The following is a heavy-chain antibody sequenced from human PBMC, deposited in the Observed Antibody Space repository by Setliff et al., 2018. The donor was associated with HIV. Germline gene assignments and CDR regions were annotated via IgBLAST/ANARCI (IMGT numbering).Heavy chain of an antibody. D-gene: IGHD1-26*01. CDR2: VDSDGSGT. V-gene: IGHV3-74*01. CDR1: TFSRYW. CDR3: ARDGNGAFDM. Sequence: TFSRYWMHWIRQAPGKGLVWVSRVDSDGSGTSYADSVKGRFTISRDNAKNMPYLQINSLRAEDTAVYYCARDGNGAFDMWGQGTLVTVSS. J-gene: IGHJ3*02.